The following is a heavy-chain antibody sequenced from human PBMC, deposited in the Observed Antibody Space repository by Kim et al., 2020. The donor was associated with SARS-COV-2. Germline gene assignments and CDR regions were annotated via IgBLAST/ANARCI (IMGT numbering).Heavy chain of an antibody. D-gene: IGHD3-22*01. CDR3: ARDSSGPSWPYYFDY. V-gene: IGHV1-69*13. CDR2: IIPIFGTA. CDR1: GGTFSSYA. J-gene: IGHJ4*02. Sequence: SVKVSCKASGGTFSSYAISWVRQAPGQGLEWMGGIIPIFGTANYAQKFQGRVTITADESTSTAYMELSSLRSEDTAVYYCARDSSGPSWPYYFDYWGQGTLVTVSS.